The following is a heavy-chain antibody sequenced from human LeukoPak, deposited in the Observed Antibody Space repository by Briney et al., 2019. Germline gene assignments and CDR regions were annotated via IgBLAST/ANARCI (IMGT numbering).Heavy chain of an antibody. Sequence: SETLSLTCTVSGGSISSGDYYWSWIRQPPGKGLEWIGYIYYSGSTYYNPSLKSRVTISVDTSKNQFSLKLSSVTAADTAVYYCARRNYVWGSYTFAFDIWGQGTLVTVSS. V-gene: IGHV4-30-4*08. CDR3: ARRNYVWGSYTFAFDI. CDR1: GGSISSGDYY. J-gene: IGHJ4*02. D-gene: IGHD3-16*01. CDR2: IYYSGST.